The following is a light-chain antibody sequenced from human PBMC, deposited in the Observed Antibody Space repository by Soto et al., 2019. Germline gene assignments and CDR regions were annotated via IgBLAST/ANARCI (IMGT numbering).Light chain of an antibody. CDR1: QSVSSSY. J-gene: IGKJ1*01. V-gene: IGKV3-20*01. CDR3: QQYGSSPWT. Sequence: EIVWTQSPGTLSLSPGERATLSCRASQSVSSSYLAWYQQKPGQDPRLLIYGASSRATGIPDRFSGSGSGTDFNLTISRLETEDFAVYYCQQYGSSPWTVGQGTKVEIK. CDR2: GAS.